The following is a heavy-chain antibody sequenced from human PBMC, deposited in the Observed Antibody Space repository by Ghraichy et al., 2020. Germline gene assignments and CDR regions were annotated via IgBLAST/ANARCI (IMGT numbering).Heavy chain of an antibody. CDR1: GFTFSSYW. J-gene: IGHJ4*02. Sequence: LSLTCAASGFTFSSYWMHWVRQAPGRGLVWVSRIDSEGYSTSYADSVKGRFTISRDNAKNTLYLQMNSLRAEDTAVYYCARAQDTAMVSSMGYWGQGTLVTVSS. V-gene: IGHV3-74*01. CDR2: IDSEGYST. CDR3: ARAQDTAMVSSMGY. D-gene: IGHD5-18*01.